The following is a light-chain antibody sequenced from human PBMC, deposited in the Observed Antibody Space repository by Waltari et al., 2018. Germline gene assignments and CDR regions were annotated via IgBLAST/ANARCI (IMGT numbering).Light chain of an antibody. Sequence: IVFTPSPCTLSLSPGYTATLSCRASENVRSGRLAWYQQKLGQAPRLLIYGASSRATGIPDMFSGGGSGTDFTLTISRLEPEDFVVYYCQQYAGSPLTFGGGTRVEIK. CDR3: QQYAGSPLT. J-gene: IGKJ4*01. CDR1: ENVRSGR. V-gene: IGKV3-20*01. CDR2: GAS.